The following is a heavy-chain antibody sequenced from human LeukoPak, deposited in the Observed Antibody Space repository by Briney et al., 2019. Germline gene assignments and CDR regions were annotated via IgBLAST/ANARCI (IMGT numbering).Heavy chain of an antibody. J-gene: IGHJ4*02. CDR2: ISGYNGNT. Sequence: ASVKVSCKASGYTFTGYYMHWVRQAPGQGIEWMAWISGYNGNTNYAQQKLQGRVTMTTDTSTSTAYMELSSLRSEDTAVYYCARGKPFYYYDSSGYYSFDYWGQGTLVTVSS. V-gene: IGHV1-18*04. CDR3: ARGKPFYYYDSSGYYSFDY. CDR1: GYTFTGYY. D-gene: IGHD3-22*01.